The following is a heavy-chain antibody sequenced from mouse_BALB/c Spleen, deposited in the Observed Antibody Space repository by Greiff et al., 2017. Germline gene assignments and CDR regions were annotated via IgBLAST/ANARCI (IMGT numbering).Heavy chain of an antibody. CDR1: GFTFSSYA. J-gene: IGHJ2*01. V-gene: IGHV5-9-3*01. CDR2: ISSGGSDT. D-gene: IGHD2-2*01. Sequence: EVQVVESGGGLVKPGGSLKLSCAASGFTFSSYAMSWVRQTPEKRLEWVATISSGGSDTYYPDSVKGRFTISRDNAKNTLYLQMSSLRAEDTAMYYCARRVYGYEEDYFDYRRQGTTLTVSS. CDR3: ARRVYGYEEDYFDY.